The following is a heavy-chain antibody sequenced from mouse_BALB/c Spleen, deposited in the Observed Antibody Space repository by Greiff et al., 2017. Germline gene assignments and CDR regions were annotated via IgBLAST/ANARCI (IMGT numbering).Heavy chain of an antibody. CDR2: ISSGGSYT. Sequence: EVKLVESGGDLVKPGGSLKLSCAASGFTFSSYGMSWVRQTPDKRLEWVATISSGGSYTYYPDSVKGRFTISRDNAKNTLYLQMSSLKSEDTAMYYCARHEDYRFAYWGQGTLVTVSA. CDR1: GFTFSSYG. CDR3: ARHEDYRFAY. D-gene: IGHD2-12*01. J-gene: IGHJ3*01. V-gene: IGHV5-6*01.